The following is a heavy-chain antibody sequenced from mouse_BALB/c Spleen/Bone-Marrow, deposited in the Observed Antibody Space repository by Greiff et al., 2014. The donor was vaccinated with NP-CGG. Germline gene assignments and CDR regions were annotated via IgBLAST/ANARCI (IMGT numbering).Heavy chain of an antibody. D-gene: IGHD1-1*02. CDR3: ARARWYDY. CDR1: GFSFTDYT. J-gene: IGHJ2*01. Sequence: EVQLQQSGPGLVKPGSSVKMSCTTSGFSFTDYTIHWVQQSHGKSLEWIGEFNPNNGGTDYNKKFQDKATLTVDKSSRTAFMECRNLTFEDSAVYYCARARWYDYWGQGTTLTVSS. CDR2: FNPNNGGT. V-gene: IGHV1-22*01.